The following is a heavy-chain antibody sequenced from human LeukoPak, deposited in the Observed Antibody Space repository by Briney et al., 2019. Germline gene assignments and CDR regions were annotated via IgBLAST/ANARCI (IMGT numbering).Heavy chain of an antibody. CDR3: ASHYYGSGSYYSH. CDR1: GGSISSSSYY. D-gene: IGHD3-10*01. V-gene: IGHV4-39*07. CDR2: IYYSGST. J-gene: IGHJ4*02. Sequence: SETLSLTCTVSGGSISSSSYYWGWIRQPPGKGLEWIGGIYYSGSTYYNPSLKSRVTISVDTSKNQFSLKLSSVTAADTAVYYCASHYYGSGSYYSHWGQGTLVTVSS.